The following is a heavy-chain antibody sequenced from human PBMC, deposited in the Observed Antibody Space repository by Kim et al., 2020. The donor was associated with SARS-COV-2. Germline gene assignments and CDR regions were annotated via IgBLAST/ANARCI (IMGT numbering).Heavy chain of an antibody. CDR3: ARIPSSTWYGLKGTYYYYFGMDL. J-gene: IGHJ6*02. CDR1: GFTFSNYW. V-gene: IGHV3-7*01. Sequence: GGSLRLSCAASGFTFSNYWMSWVRQAPGKGLEWVANIKQDGGEKYYVDSVKGRFTISRDNAKNSMYLQMNSLRVEDTAVYFCARIPSSTWYGLKGTYYYYFGMDLWGQGTTVTVSS. D-gene: IGHD6-13*01. CDR2: IKQDGGEK.